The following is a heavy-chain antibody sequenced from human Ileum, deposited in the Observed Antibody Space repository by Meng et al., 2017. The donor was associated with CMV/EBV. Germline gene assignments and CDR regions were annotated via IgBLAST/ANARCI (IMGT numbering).Heavy chain of an antibody. CDR1: GFTFSSYA. V-gene: IGHV3-66*04. J-gene: IGHJ6*02. Sequence: GESLKISCAASGFTFSSYAMSWVRQAPGKGLEWVSVIYSDDSTYYADSVKGRFTISRDNSKNTLFLQMNSLRAEDTAVYYCARHAGGWRDMDVWGQGTTVTVSS. D-gene: IGHD6-19*01. CDR3: ARHAGGWRDMDV. CDR2: IYSDDST.